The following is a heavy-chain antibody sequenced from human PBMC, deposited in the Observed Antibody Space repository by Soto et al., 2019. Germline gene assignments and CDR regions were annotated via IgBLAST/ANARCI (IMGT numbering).Heavy chain of an antibody. J-gene: IGHJ4*02. V-gene: IGHV1-18*01. CDR2: ISAYNDNT. CDR1: GYTFTSYG. Sequence: VASVKVSCKASGYTFTSYGISWVRQAPGQGLEWMGWISAYNDNTNYAQKFQGRVTMTTDTSTSTAYMELRSLRSDDTAVYYCARDHTEWLVHCDYWGQGTLVTVSS. CDR3: ARDHTEWLVHCDY. D-gene: IGHD6-19*01.